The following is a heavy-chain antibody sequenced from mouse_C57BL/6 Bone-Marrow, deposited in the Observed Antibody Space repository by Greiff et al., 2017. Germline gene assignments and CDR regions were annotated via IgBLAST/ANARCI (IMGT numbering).Heavy chain of an antibody. V-gene: IGHV1-69*01. CDR3: AREKSSHLEWYFDV. J-gene: IGHJ1*03. Sequence: QQSFKASGYTFTSYWMHWVKQRPGQGLEWIGEIDPSDSYTNYNQKFKGKSTLTVDKSSSTAYMQLSSLTSEDSAVYYCAREKSSHLEWYFDVWGTGTTVTVSS. CDR1: GYTFTSYW. D-gene: IGHD1-3*01. CDR2: IDPSDSYT.